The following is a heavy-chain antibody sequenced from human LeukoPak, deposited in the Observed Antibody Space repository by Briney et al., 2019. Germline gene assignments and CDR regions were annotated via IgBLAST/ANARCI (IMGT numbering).Heavy chain of an antibody. V-gene: IGHV4-39*07. CDR3: ARSPAIFGVAQHFDL. CDR2: IYYSGST. Sequence: SETLSLTCTVSGGSISSSSYYWGWIRQPPGKGLEWIGSIYYSGSTYYNPSLKSRVTISVDTSKNQFSLKLSSVTALDTAVYYCARSPAIFGVAQHFDLWGRGTLVTVSS. D-gene: IGHD3-3*01. J-gene: IGHJ2*01. CDR1: GGSISSSSYY.